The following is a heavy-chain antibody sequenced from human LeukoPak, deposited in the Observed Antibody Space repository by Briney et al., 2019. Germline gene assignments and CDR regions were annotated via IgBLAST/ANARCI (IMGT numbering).Heavy chain of an antibody. CDR1: GFTFSSYS. V-gene: IGHV3-21*01. Sequence: GGSLRLSCAASGFTFSSYSMNWVRKAQGPGLELVSSISSSSSYIYYADSVKGRFTISRDNAKNSLYLQMNSLRAEDTAVYYCARVDTMIVEYMDVWGKGTTVTISS. D-gene: IGHD3-22*01. CDR3: ARVDTMIVEYMDV. CDR2: ISSSSSYI. J-gene: IGHJ6*03.